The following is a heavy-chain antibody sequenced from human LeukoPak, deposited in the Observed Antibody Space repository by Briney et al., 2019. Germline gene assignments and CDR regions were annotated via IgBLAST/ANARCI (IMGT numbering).Heavy chain of an antibody. CDR3: ARDPYGSGTIPSGGAFDI. D-gene: IGHD3-10*01. CDR2: IVVGSGNT. J-gene: IGHJ3*02. Sequence: PGTSVKVSCKASGFTFTSSAMQWVRQARGQRLEWIGWIVVGSGNTNYAQKFQERVTITRDMSTSTAYMELRSLRSDDTAVYYCARDPYGSGTIPSGGAFDIWGQGTMVTVSS. CDR1: GFTFTSSA. V-gene: IGHV1-58*02.